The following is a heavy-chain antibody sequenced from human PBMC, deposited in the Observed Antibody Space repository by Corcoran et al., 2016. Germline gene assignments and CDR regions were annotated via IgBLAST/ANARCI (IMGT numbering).Heavy chain of an antibody. Sequence: QVQLQELGPGLVKPSQTLSLTCTVSGGSISSGGYYWSWIRQHPGKGLEWIGYIYYSGSTYYNPSLKSRVTISVDTSKNQFSLKLSSVTAADTAVYYCARDGAAGGSGMDVWGQGTTVTVSS. D-gene: IGHD3-16*01. CDR3: ARDGAAGGSGMDV. J-gene: IGHJ6*02. CDR1: GGSISSGGYY. CDR2: IYYSGST. V-gene: IGHV4-31*03.